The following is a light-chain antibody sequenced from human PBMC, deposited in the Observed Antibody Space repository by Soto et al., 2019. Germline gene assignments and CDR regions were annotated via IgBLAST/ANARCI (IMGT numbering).Light chain of an antibody. V-gene: IGKV3-20*01. CDR3: QQYGRSPGLFT. CDR1: QSVRSH. CDR2: GAS. J-gene: IGKJ3*01. Sequence: IVMTQSPATLSVSPGEGVTLSCRASQSVRSHLAWYQQKPGQPPRLLIYGASTRATGIPDRFSGSGSGTDFTLTISRLEPEDFAVYYCQQYGRSPGLFTFGPGTKVDIK.